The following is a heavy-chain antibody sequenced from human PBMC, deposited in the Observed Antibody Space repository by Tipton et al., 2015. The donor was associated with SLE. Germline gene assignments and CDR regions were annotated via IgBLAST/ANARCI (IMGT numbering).Heavy chain of an antibody. CDR2: IYHSGST. J-gene: IGHJ4*02. CDR3: ARFRGFVVVPAVGGY. CDR1: GGSISSHY. V-gene: IGHV4-59*08. Sequence: GLVKPSETLSLTCTVSGGSISSHYWSWIRQPPGKGLEWIGSIYHSGSTYYNPSLKSRVTISVDTSKNQFSLKLSSVTAADTAVYYCARFRGFVVVPAVGGYWGQGTLVTVSS. D-gene: IGHD2-2*01.